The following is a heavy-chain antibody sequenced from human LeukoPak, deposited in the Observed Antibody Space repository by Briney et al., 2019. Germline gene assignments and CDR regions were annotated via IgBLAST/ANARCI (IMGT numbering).Heavy chain of an antibody. CDR2: ISSSGSTI. Sequence: GGSLRLSCAASGFTFSDYYMSWIRQAPGKGLEWVSYISSSGSTIYYADSVKGRFTISRDNAKNSLYLQMNSPRAEDTAVYYCARSPLNWNGVYYFDYWGQGTLVTVSS. D-gene: IGHD1-1*01. J-gene: IGHJ4*02. CDR1: GFTFSDYY. V-gene: IGHV3-11*04. CDR3: ARSPLNWNGVYYFDY.